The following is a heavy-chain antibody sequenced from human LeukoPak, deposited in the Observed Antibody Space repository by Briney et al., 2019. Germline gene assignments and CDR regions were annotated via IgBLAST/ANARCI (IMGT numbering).Heavy chain of an antibody. Sequence: ASVKVSCKASGYTFTSYYMHWVRQAPGQGLEWMGIINPSGGSTSYAQKFQGRVTMTRDTSTSTVYMELSSLRSEDTAVYYCARVRNYCSGGSCYGGIFDYWGQGTLVTVSS. CDR3: ARVRNYCSGGSCYGGIFDY. D-gene: IGHD2-15*01. CDR2: INPSGGST. CDR1: GYTFTSYY. J-gene: IGHJ4*02. V-gene: IGHV1-46*01.